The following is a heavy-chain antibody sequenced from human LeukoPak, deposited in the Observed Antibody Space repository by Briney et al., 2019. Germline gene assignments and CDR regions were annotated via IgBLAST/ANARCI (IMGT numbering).Heavy chain of an antibody. V-gene: IGHV3-30*18. D-gene: IGHD3-3*01. Sequence: GGSLRLSCEASGFIFSHYGIHWVRQAPGMGLEWVAVISYDGSKKYYADSVEGRFTISRDNSKKTVHLQVNSLGAEDTAVYYCVKEGRDSTFGVLVPFDYWGQGALVIVSS. CDR2: ISYDGSKK. CDR1: GFIFSHYG. CDR3: VKEGRDSTFGVLVPFDY. J-gene: IGHJ4*02.